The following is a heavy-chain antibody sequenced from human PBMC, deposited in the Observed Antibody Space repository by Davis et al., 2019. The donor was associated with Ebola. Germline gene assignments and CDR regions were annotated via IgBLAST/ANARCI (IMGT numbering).Heavy chain of an antibody. V-gene: IGHV1-3*01. Sequence: AASVKVSCKASGYTFTSYAMHWVRQAPGQRLEWMGWINAGNGNTKYSQKFQGRVTITRDTSASTAYMELSSLRSEDTAVYYCARDCSGGSCHYYYYYGMDVWGQGTTVTVSS. D-gene: IGHD2-15*01. CDR1: GYTFTSYA. CDR2: INAGNGNT. CDR3: ARDCSGGSCHYYYYYGMDV. J-gene: IGHJ6*02.